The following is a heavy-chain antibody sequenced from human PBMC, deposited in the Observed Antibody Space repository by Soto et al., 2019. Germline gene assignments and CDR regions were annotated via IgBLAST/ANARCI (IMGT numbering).Heavy chain of an antibody. D-gene: IGHD2-2*01. Sequence: QVQLQESGPGLVKPSQTLSLTCTVSGGSISSGDYYWSWIRQPPGKGLEGIGYIYYSGNTYYNPSLKSLVTISVDTSKNQFSLKLSSVTAADTAVYYCASVRGLVLVPAARLFDPWGQGTLVTVSS. CDR2: IYYSGNT. J-gene: IGHJ5*02. V-gene: IGHV4-30-4*01. CDR1: GGSISSGDYY. CDR3: ASVRGLVLVPAARLFDP.